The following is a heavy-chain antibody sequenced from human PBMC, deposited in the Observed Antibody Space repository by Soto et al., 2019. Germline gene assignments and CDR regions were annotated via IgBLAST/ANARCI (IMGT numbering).Heavy chain of an antibody. Sequence: QVQLQQWGAGLLKPSETLSLTCAVYGGSFSGYYWSWIRQPPGKGLEWIVEINHSGSTNYNPSLKSRVTISVDTSKNQFSLKLSSVTAADTAVYYCARGPAVVVPAAKKFDYWGQGTLVTVSS. CDR1: GGSFSGYY. D-gene: IGHD2-2*01. CDR2: INHSGST. CDR3: ARGPAVVVPAAKKFDY. J-gene: IGHJ4*02. V-gene: IGHV4-34*01.